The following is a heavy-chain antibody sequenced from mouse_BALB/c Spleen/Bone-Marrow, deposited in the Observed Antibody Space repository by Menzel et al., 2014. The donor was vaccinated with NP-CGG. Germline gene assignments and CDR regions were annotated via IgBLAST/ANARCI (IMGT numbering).Heavy chain of an antibody. D-gene: IGHD2-4*01. CDR1: GFTFSNYG. J-gene: IGHJ3*01. V-gene: IGHV5-9-2*01. CDR2: ISGGGSYT. CDR3: ARHAYYDQTEVSFVY. Sequence: EVQLVESGGGLVKSGGSLKLSCAASGFTFSNYGMSWVRQTPGKRLEWVATISGGGSYTFYSDSVKGRFTISRDNAKNNLYLQLSSLRSEDTALYYCARHAYYDQTEVSFVYWGQGTLVTVSA.